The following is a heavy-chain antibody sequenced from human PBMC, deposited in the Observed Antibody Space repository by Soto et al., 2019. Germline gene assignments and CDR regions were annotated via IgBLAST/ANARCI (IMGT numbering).Heavy chain of an antibody. CDR1: GGSINSSIYH. Sequence: SETLSLTCSVSGGSINSSIYHWTWIRQPPGKGLEWIGGIHLSGSSYYNPSLKSRVTISVDTSKNQFSLKLSSVTAADTAVYYCARVSGSYYYGMDVWGQGTTVTVSS. CDR3: ARVSGSYYYGMDV. J-gene: IGHJ6*02. CDR2: IHLSGSS. D-gene: IGHD1-26*01. V-gene: IGHV4-39*07.